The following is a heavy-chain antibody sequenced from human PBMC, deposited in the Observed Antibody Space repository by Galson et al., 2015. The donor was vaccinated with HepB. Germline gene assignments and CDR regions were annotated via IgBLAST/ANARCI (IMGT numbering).Heavy chain of an antibody. CDR3: ARDSRFVCDVGTCSPYDY. Sequence: SVKVSCKASGYTFTGYYIHWVRQAPGQGLEWMGWINPNSGGTNYAQKFQGRVTMTRDTSISTGYMELSRLRSDDTAVYYCARDSRFVCDVGTCSPYDYWGQGTLVTVSS. CDR2: INPNSGGT. J-gene: IGHJ4*02. CDR1: GYTFTGYY. D-gene: IGHD2-15*01. V-gene: IGHV1-2*02.